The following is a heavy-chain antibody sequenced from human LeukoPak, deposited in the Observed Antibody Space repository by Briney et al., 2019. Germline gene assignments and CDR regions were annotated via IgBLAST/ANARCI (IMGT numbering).Heavy chain of an antibody. D-gene: IGHD5-12*01. V-gene: IGHV3-23*01. Sequence: PGGSLRLSCAASGFTFSSYGMSWVRQAPGKGLEWVSAISGSGGSTYYADSVKGRFTISRDNSKNTLYLQMNSLRAEDTAVYYCAKDLVTILEVGDGFDYWGQGTLVTVSS. J-gene: IGHJ4*02. CDR1: GFTFSSYG. CDR3: AKDLVTILEVGDGFDY. CDR2: ISGSGGST.